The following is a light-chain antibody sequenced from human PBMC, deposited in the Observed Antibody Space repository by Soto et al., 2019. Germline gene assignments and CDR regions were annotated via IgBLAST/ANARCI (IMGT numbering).Light chain of an antibody. J-gene: IGLJ1*01. CDR2: DVS. CDR3: RSYTSSSTQV. CDR1: SSDVGGYNF. Sequence: LTQPASVSGSPGQSITISCTGTSSDVGGYNFVSWYQYHPGKAPKLLIYDVSNRPSGASTRFSGSKSGNTASLTISGLQAEDEAEYYCRSYTSSSTQVFGTGTKVTVL. V-gene: IGLV2-14*03.